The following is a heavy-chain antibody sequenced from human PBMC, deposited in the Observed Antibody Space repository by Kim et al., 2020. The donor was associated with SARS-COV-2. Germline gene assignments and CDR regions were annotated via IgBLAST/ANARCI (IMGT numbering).Heavy chain of an antibody. Sequence: DSVKGRLPISRENAKNSLYLQMNSLRAEDTALYYCARDSVDIVATTQIDYWGQGTLVTVSS. V-gene: IGHV3-20*03. J-gene: IGHJ4*02. CDR3: ARDSVDIVATTQIDY. D-gene: IGHD5-12*01.